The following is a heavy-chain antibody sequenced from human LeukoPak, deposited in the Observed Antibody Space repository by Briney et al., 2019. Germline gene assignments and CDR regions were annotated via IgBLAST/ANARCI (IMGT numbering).Heavy chain of an antibody. CDR3: AKRGVVIRVILVGFHKEAYYFES. V-gene: IGHV3-23*01. Sequence: PGGSLRLSCAVSGITLSNYGMSWVHQAPGEGLEWVAGISDSGGSTKYADSVKGRITISRDNPKNTLYLQMNSLRAEDTAVYFCAKRGVVIRVILVGFHKEAYYFESWGQGALVTVSS. J-gene: IGHJ4*02. CDR1: GITLSNYG. D-gene: IGHD3/OR15-3a*01. CDR2: ISDSGGST.